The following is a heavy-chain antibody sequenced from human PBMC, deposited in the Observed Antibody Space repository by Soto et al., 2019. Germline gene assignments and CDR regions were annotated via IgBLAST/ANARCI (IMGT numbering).Heavy chain of an antibody. CDR2: IYHSGST. CDR3: ARGKTVTPPLGAFDI. CDR1: GGSISSSTYY. Sequence: SETLSLTCTVSGGSISSSTYYWGWIRQPPGKGLEWIGEIYHSGSTNYNPSLKSRVTISVDKSKNQFSLKLSSVTAADTAVYYCARGKTVTPPLGAFDIWGQGTMVTVS. V-gene: IGHV4-39*07. D-gene: IGHD4-4*01. J-gene: IGHJ3*02.